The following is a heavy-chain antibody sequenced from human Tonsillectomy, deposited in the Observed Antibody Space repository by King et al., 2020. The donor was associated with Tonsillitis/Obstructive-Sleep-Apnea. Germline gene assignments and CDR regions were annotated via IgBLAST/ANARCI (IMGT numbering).Heavy chain of an antibody. V-gene: IGHV3-23*04. CDR2: ISGSGGST. J-gene: IGHJ3*02. CDR1: GFTFSSCA. D-gene: IGHD6-19*01. CDR3: AKRHSGGWYFLI. Sequence: VQLVESGGSLVQPGGSLRLSCAATGFTFSSCAMSWVRQAPGKGLQWVSGISGSGGSTYYADSVKGRCTISRDNSKNTLYLQMNSLRAEDTAVYYCAKRHSGGWYFLIWGQGTMVTVSS.